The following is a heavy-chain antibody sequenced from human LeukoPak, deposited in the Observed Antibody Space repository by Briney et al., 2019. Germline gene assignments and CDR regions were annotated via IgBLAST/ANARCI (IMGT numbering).Heavy chain of an antibody. CDR2: ISSSVSTI. V-gene: IGHV3-48*03. Sequence: GGSLRLSCAASGFVFSSYEMNWVRQAPGKGLEWVSYISSSVSTIFYADSVKGRFTISRDNAKNSPYLQMNSLRVEDTAVYYCAREAYSSGWSIWDCWGQGTLVTVSS. J-gene: IGHJ4*02. CDR3: AREAYSSGWSIWDC. CDR1: GFVFSSYE. D-gene: IGHD6-19*01.